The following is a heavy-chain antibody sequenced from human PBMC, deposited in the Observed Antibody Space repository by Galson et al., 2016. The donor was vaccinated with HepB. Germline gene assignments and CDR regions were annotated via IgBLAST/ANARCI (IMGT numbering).Heavy chain of an antibody. V-gene: IGHV3-30-3*02. CDR3: ATAFQLGIPDYFDY. CDR2: ISTAGRTK. CDR1: GLIFSNYD. Sequence: SLRLSCAASGLIFSNYDFHWVRQAPGKGLEWVAVISTAGRTKFYAESVKGRSTISRDNSRNTLYLEISSLTTEEAALYYWATAFQLGIPDYFDYWGQGTLVAVSS. J-gene: IGHJ4*02. D-gene: IGHD1-14*01.